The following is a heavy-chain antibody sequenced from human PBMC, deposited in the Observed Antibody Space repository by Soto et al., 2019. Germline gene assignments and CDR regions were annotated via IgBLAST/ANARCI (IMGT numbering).Heavy chain of an antibody. J-gene: IGHJ4*02. CDR1: GFTFSSYA. Sequence: GGSLRLSCAASGFTFSSYAMSWVRQAPGKGLEWVSAISGSGGSTYYADSVKGRFTISRDNSKNTLYLQMNSLRAEDTAVYYCAKPALPREFYDFWSGYYYFDYWGQGTLVTVSS. CDR2: ISGSGGST. V-gene: IGHV3-23*01. CDR3: AKPALPREFYDFWSGYYYFDY. D-gene: IGHD3-3*01.